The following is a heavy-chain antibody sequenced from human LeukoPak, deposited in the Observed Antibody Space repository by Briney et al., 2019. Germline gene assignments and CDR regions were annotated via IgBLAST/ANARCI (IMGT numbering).Heavy chain of an antibody. CDR3: ARERGHGESFKDY. J-gene: IGHJ4*02. V-gene: IGHV3-21*01. CDR2: ISSSSSYI. CDR1: GFTFSSYS. Sequence: PGGSLRLSCAASGFTFSSYSMNWVRQAPGKGLEWVSSISSSSSYIYYADSVKGRFTISRDNAKNSLYLQMNSLRAEDTAVYYCARERGHGESFKDYWGREPWSPSPQ. D-gene: IGHD3-10*01.